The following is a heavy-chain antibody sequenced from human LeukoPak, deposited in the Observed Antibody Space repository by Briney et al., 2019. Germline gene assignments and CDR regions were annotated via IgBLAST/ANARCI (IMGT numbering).Heavy chain of an antibody. CDR1: GGSICSYY. J-gene: IGHJ6*04. Sequence: SETLSLTCAVSGGSICSYYRSWSRQPPGKGLEWIGYIYYSGSTNYNPSLKSRVTISVDTSKNQFSLKLSSVTAADTAVYYCARHIAAAGTSDYYYGMDVWGKGTTVTVSS. CDR3: ARHIAAAGTSDYYYGMDV. V-gene: IGHV4-59*01. D-gene: IGHD6-13*01. CDR2: IYYSGST.